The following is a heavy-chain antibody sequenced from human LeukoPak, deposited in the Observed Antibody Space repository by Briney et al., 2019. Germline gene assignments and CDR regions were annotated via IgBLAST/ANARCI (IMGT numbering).Heavy chain of an antibody. CDR2: ISRNSYT. CDR1: GFTFSDYY. J-gene: IGHJ4*02. Sequence: PGGSLRLSCAASGFTFSDYYMSWIRQAPGKGLEWVSYISRNSYTNYAGSVKGRFTISRDNAKNSLYLQMASLRGEDTAVYYCARMGIAAVGAYYFDYWGQGTLVAVSS. V-gene: IGHV3-11*06. CDR3: ARMGIAAVGAYYFDY. D-gene: IGHD6-13*01.